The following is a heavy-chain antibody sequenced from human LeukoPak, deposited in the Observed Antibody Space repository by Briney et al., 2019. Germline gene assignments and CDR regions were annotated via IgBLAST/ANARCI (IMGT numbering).Heavy chain of an antibody. Sequence: QPGGSLRLSCAASGFTFSSYWMHWVRQAPGKGLVWVSRINSDGSSTSYADSVKGRFTISRDNAKNTLYLQMNSLRAEDTAVYYCARWVGYSYGQYYYYMDVWGKGTTVTISS. CDR1: GFTFSSYW. CDR3: ARWVGYSYGQYYYYMDV. V-gene: IGHV3-74*01. CDR2: INSDGSST. D-gene: IGHD5-18*01. J-gene: IGHJ6*03.